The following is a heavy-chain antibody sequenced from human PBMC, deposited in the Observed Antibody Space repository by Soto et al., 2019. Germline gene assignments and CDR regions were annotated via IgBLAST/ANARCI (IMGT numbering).Heavy chain of an antibody. Sequence: SETLSLTCTVSGGSISSYYWSWIRQPPGKGLEWIGYIYYSGSTNYNPSLKSRVTISVDTSKNQFSLRLNSVTAADTAVYYCARLVACNGGSCKFDPWGQGTLATVSS. CDR2: IYYSGST. CDR1: GGSISSYY. D-gene: IGHD2-15*01. V-gene: IGHV4-59*08. CDR3: ARLVACNGGSCKFDP. J-gene: IGHJ5*02.